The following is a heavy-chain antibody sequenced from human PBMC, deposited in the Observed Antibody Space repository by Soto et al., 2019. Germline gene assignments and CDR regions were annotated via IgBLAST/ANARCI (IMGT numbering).Heavy chain of an antibody. CDR1: GGTFSSYA. CDR2: IIPIFGTA. V-gene: IGHV1-69*06. CDR3: AVNIVVVVAATDPLYCMDV. D-gene: IGHD2-15*01. J-gene: IGHJ6*02. Sequence: QVQLVQSGAEVKKPGSSVKVSCKASGGTFSSYAISWVRQAPGQGLEWMGGIIPIFGTATYAQTFQGRVTIPADKATSTAYMGLSNLRSGDTAVYYGAVNIVVVVAATDPLYCMDVWGQGTTVTVSS.